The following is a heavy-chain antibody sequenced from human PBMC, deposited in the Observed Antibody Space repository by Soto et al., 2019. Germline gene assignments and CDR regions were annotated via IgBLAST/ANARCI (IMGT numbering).Heavy chain of an antibody. CDR3: ARRAWDSYYAIDV. CDR2: ISYDGSDK. V-gene: IGHV3-30*09. Sequence: VQLVESGGGEVQPGRSLRLSCAASGFTYTDFALQWVRQAPGKGLEWVAIISYDGSDKYYADSVKGRFAISRDNPKNTLYLEMNSLRPEDTAVYFCARRAWDSYYAIDVWGQGTTVTVFS. CDR1: GFTYTDFA. J-gene: IGHJ6*02. D-gene: IGHD3-22*01.